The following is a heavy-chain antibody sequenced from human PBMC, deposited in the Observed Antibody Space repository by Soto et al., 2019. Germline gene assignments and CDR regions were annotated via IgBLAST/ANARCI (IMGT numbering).Heavy chain of an antibody. CDR2: ISGSGDNT. V-gene: IGHV3-23*01. J-gene: IGHJ3*02. CDR1: GFTFSTHA. Sequence: PGGSLRLSCAASGFTFSTHAMSWVRQAPGKGLEWVSAISGSGDNTYYADSVNGRFTISRDISKNTLYLQMTSLRAEDTAVYYCAKENWAFDICGQGTMVTVSS. CDR3: AKENWAFDI.